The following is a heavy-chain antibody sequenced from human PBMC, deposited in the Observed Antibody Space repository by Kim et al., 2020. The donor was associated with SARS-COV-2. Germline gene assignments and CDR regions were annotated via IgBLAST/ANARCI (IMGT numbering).Heavy chain of an antibody. J-gene: IGHJ4*02. CDR1: GGSFSGYY. Sequence: SETLSLTCAVYGGSFSGYYWSWIRQPPGKGLEWIGEINHSGSTNYNPSLKSRVTISVDTSKNQFSLKLSSVTAADTAVYYCARAPMVRGVYYWGQGTLVTVSS. CDR2: INHSGST. D-gene: IGHD3-10*01. CDR3: ARAPMVRGVYY. V-gene: IGHV4-34*01.